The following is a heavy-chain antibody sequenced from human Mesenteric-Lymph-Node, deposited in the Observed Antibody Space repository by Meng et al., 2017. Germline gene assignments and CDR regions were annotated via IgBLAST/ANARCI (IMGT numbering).Heavy chain of an antibody. D-gene: IGHD3-22*01. CDR1: GYTFTSYY. Sequence: ASVKVSCKASGYTFTSYYMHWVRQAPGQGLEWMGIINPSGGSTSYAQKFQGRVTMTRDTSTSTVYMELSRLRSDDTAVYYCARDENYYDSSGYYVNAFDIWGQGTMVTVSS. J-gene: IGHJ3*02. CDR3: ARDENYYDSSGYYVNAFDI. V-gene: IGHV1-46*01. CDR2: INPSGGST.